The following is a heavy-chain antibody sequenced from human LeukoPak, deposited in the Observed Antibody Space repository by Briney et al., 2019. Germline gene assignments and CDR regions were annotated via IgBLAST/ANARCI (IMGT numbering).Heavy chain of an antibody. CDR2: IYSSGNT. CDR3: ARVARSFYYYYMDV. J-gene: IGHJ6*03. Sequence: SETLSLTCTVSGDSISNYYWNWIRQPAGKGLEWIGRIYSSGNTNYDPSLKSRVTMSIDTSKNQFSLNLTSVTAADTAVYYCARVARSFYYYYMDVWGKGTTVTVSS. V-gene: IGHV4-4*07. CDR1: GDSISNYY.